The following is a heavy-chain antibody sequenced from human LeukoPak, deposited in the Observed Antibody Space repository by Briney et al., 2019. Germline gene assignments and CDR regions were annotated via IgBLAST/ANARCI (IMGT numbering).Heavy chain of an antibody. CDR2: ISTSGGDA. V-gene: IGHV3-23*01. CDR1: GFTFNKYA. D-gene: IGHD5/OR15-5a*01. CDR3: SKPREQQLLRIAFDV. Sequence: GGSLRLSCVASGFTFNKYAMNWVRQAPGKGLVWVSVISTSGGDAYYADSVKGRFTISRDNSKNTLYLQLNNLRAEDTAVYYCSKPREQQLLRIAFDVWGQGTMVTVSS. J-gene: IGHJ3*01.